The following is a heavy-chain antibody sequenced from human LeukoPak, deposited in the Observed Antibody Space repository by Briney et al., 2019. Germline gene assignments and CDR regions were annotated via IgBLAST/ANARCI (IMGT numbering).Heavy chain of an antibody. D-gene: IGHD4-17*01. CDR1: GFTFSSYG. J-gene: IGHJ4*02. Sequence: GSLRLSCAASGFTFSSYGMHWVRQAPGKGLEWVAVIWYDGSNKYYADSVKGRFTISRDNSKNTLYLQMNSLRAEDTAVYYCARDWYGDAIDYWGQGTLVTVSS. V-gene: IGHV3-33*01. CDR3: ARDWYGDAIDY. CDR2: IWYDGSNK.